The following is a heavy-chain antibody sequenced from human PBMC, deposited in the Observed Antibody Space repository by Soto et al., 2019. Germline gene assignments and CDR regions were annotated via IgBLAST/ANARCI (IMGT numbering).Heavy chain of an antibody. CDR3: ARERPDGARLDP. V-gene: IGHV4-30-4*01. J-gene: IGHJ5*02. Sequence: SETLSLTCTVSGGSISSGDYYWSWIRQPPGKGLEWIGYMYHSGSTYYNPSLKSRVTISVDTSKNQFSLKLSSVTAADTAVYYCARERPDGARLDPWGQGTLVTVSS. CDR1: GGSISSGDYY. D-gene: IGHD5-12*01. CDR2: MYHSGST.